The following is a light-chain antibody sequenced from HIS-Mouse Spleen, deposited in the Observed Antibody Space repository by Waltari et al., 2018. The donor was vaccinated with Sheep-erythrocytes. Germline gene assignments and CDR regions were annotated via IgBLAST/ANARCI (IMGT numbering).Light chain of an antibody. CDR1: QSIRSY. J-gene: IGKJ3*01. Sequence: DIQMTQSPSSLSASVGDRVTITCRASQSIRSYLNWYQQKPGKAPKLLIYAAYSLQSGVPSRFSGSGSGTDFTLTISSLQPEDFATYYCQQSYSTPQFTFGPGPKVDIK. CDR3: QQSYSTPQFT. V-gene: IGKV1-39*01. CDR2: AAY.